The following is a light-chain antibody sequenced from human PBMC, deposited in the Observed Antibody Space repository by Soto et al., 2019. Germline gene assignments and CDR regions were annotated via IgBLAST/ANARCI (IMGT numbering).Light chain of an antibody. V-gene: IGLV2-14*03. Sequence: QSVLTQPASVSGSPGQSITISCTGTSSDVGGYNYVSWYQHHPGKAPKLMIFDVSNRPSGVSNRFSGSKSGNTASLTISGIQTEDEADYYCSANTTSNTRQIVCGTGTKVTVL. CDR1: SSDVGGYNY. CDR3: SANTTSNTRQIV. CDR2: DVS. J-gene: IGLJ1*01.